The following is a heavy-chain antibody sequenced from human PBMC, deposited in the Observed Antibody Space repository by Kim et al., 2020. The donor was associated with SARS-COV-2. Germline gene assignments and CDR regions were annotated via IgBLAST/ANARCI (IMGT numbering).Heavy chain of an antibody. J-gene: IGHJ6*03. D-gene: IGHD1-1*01. V-gene: IGHV4-59*11. CDR1: GDSISSHY. CDR2: ISHSGYT. Sequence: SETLSLTCSVSGDSISSHYWIWIRQPPGKGLEWIGYISHSGYTRYNPSLKSRVTISADTSKNQFSLRLSSVTAADTAVYYCARFHWNHEIGRYYYYYMDVWGKGTTVSVSS. CDR3: ARFHWNHEIGRYYYYYMDV.